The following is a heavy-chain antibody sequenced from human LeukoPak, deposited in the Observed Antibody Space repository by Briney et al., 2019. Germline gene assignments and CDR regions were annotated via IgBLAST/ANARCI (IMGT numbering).Heavy chain of an antibody. CDR2: MNPNSGNT. J-gene: IGHJ6*03. Sequence: ASVKVSCKAAGYTFTSYDINWVRQATGQGLEWMGWMNPNSGNTGYAQKFQGRVTMTRNTSISTAYMELSSLRSEDTAVYYCARGGVATIGRDYYYYYYMDVWGKGTTVTVSS. CDR3: ARGGVATIGRDYYYYYYMDV. D-gene: IGHD5-12*01. V-gene: IGHV1-8*01. CDR1: GYTFTSYD.